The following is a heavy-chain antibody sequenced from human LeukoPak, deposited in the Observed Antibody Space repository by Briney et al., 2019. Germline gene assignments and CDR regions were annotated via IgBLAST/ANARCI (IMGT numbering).Heavy chain of an antibody. CDR3: AKDITHSSTSCYDY. Sequence: GGSLRLSCAASGFTFDDYAMHWVRQAPGKSLEWVSGISWNSGSIGYADSVKGRFTISRDNAKNSLYLQMNSLRAEDTALYYCAKDITHSSTSCYDYWGQGTLVTVSS. D-gene: IGHD2-2*01. CDR1: GFTFDDYA. V-gene: IGHV3-9*01. CDR2: ISWNSGSI. J-gene: IGHJ4*02.